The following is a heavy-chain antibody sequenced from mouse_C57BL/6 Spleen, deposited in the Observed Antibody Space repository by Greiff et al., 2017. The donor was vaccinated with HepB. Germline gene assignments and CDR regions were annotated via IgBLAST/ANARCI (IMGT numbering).Heavy chain of an antibody. CDR1: GYTFTSYW. CDR3: AREGIYSNLAY. J-gene: IGHJ3*01. D-gene: IGHD2-5*01. CDR2: IHPNSGST. Sequence: QVQLKQSGAELVKPGASVKLSCKASGYTFTSYWMHWVKQRPRQGLEWIGMIHPNSGSTNYNEKFKSKATLTVDKSSSTAYMQLSSLTSEDSAVYYCAREGIYSNLAYWGQGTLVTVSA. V-gene: IGHV1-64*01.